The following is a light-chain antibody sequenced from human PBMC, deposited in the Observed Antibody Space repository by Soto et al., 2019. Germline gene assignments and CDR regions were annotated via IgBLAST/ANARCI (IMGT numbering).Light chain of an antibody. V-gene: IGKV3-11*01. CDR3: QQRSNWPPGLT. CDR1: QSVSSY. Sequence: EIVLTQSPATLSLSPGERATLSCRASQSVSSYLACYQQRPGQAPMLLIYDASNRATGIPARFSGSGSGTDFTLTISSLEPEDFAVYYCQQRSNWPPGLTFGGGTKVDIK. CDR2: DAS. J-gene: IGKJ4*01.